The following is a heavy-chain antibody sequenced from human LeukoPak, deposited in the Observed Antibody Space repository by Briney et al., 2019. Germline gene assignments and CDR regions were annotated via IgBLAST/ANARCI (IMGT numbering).Heavy chain of an antibody. CDR3: ARSIAARPYYYYMDV. D-gene: IGHD6-6*01. J-gene: IGHJ6*03. CDR1: GFTFSSYA. CDR2: IIPIFGTA. Sequence: ASVKVSCKASGFTFSSYAISWVRQAPGQGLEWMGRIIPIFGTANYAQKFQGRVTITTDESTSTAYMELSSLRSEDTAVYYCARSIAARPYYYYMDVWGKGTTVTVSS. V-gene: IGHV1-69*05.